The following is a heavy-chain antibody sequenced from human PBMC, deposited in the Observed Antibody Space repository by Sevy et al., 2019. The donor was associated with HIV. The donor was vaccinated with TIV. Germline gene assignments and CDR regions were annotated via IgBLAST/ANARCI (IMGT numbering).Heavy chain of an antibody. Sequence: GGSMRLSCAASGFIFSDYTLHWVRQAPGTGLEWVAVISYDGSFTYYADSVEGRLTISTDNSTNTLFLQMNSLRHADTAVYYCARSQSSSWNYFDYWGQGTLVTVSS. J-gene: IGHJ4*02. D-gene: IGHD6-13*01. CDR2: ISYDGSFT. CDR3: ARSQSSSWNYFDY. V-gene: IGHV3-30*04. CDR1: GFIFSDYT.